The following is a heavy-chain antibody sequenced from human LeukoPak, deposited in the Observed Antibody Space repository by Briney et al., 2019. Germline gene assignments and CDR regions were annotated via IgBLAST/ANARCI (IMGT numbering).Heavy chain of an antibody. J-gene: IGHJ4*02. D-gene: IGHD2-21*02. Sequence: ASVKVSCKASGYTFTGYYMHWVRRAPGQGLEWMGWINPNSGGTNYAQKFQGWVTMTRDTSISTAYMELSRLRSEDTAVYYCARGQRAYCGGDCSTFDYWGQGTLVTVSS. CDR3: ARGQRAYCGGDCSTFDY. CDR1: GYTFTGYY. V-gene: IGHV1-2*04. CDR2: INPNSGGT.